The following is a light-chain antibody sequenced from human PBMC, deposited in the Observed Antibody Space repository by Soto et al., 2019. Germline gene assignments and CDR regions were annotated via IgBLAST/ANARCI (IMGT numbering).Light chain of an antibody. J-gene: IGKJ1*01. CDR2: KAS. Sequence: DIQMTQSPSTLSASVGDRVTITCRASQSISSWLAWYQQKPGKAPKLLIYKASSLEGGVPSRFSGSESGTELTLTISSLQPDDLATYYCQQYNSYPWTFGQGTKVEIK. CDR3: QQYNSYPWT. V-gene: IGKV1-5*03. CDR1: QSISSW.